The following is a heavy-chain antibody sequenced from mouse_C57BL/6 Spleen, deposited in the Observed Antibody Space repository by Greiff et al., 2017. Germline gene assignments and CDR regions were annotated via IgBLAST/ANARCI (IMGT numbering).Heavy chain of an antibody. D-gene: IGHD1-1*01. CDR2: IHPNSGST. J-gene: IGHJ1*03. V-gene: IGHV1-64*01. CDR3: ARWGTTVWYFDV. Sequence: VQLQQPGAELVKPGASVKLSCKASGYTFTSYWMHWVKQRPGQGLEWIGMIHPNSGSTNYNEKFKSKATLTVDKSSSTAYMQLSSLTSEDSAVYYCARWGTTVWYFDVWGTGTTVTGSS. CDR1: GYTFTSYW.